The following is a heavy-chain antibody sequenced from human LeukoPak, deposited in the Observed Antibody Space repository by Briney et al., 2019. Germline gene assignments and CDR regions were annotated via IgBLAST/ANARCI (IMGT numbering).Heavy chain of an antibody. CDR2: IYRGRST. Sequence: GSLSLSWAATGFPFRSNYMRWVRQAPGKGLEGVWDIYRGRSTSYADSVKRRFTISRDNSKNTLYLQMNSLRAEDTAVYYCARVAPPYYDSPLANYFYYWGQGTLVTVSS. D-gene: IGHD3-9*01. CDR3: ARVAPPYYDSPLANYFYY. V-gene: IGHV3-53*01. J-gene: IGHJ4*02. CDR1: GFPFRSNY.